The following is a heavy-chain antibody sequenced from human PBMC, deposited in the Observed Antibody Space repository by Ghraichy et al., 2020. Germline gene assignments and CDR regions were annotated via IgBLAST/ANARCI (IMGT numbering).Heavy chain of an antibody. Sequence: KRLEWVANIKHNGSEKYYVDSVKGRFTISRDNAKNSLYLQMNSLRAEDTAVYYCARVRGSSSWTRGFTFDYWGQGTLVTVSS. D-gene: IGHD6-13*01. CDR2: IKHNGSEK. J-gene: IGHJ4*02. V-gene: IGHV3-7*01. CDR3: ARVRGSSSWTRGFTFDY.